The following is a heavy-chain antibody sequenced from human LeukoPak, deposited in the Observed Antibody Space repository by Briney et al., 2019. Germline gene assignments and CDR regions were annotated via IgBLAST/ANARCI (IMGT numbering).Heavy chain of an antibody. D-gene: IGHD5-18*01. CDR3: ARVLRGYSYGYFDY. J-gene: IGHJ4*02. V-gene: IGHV4-59*11. CDR1: GGSISSHY. Sequence: SSETLSLTCTVSGGSISSHYWSWIRQPPGKGLEWIGYIYYSGSTNYNPSLKSRVTISVDTSKNQFSLKLSSVTAADTAVYYCARVLRGYSYGYFDYWGQGTLVTVSS. CDR2: IYYSGST.